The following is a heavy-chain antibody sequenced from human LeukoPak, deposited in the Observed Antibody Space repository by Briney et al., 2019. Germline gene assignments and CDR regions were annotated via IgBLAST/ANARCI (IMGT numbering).Heavy chain of an antibody. D-gene: IGHD3-3*02. CDR2: ISYDGSNK. V-gene: IGHV3-30*18. CDR1: GFTFSSYG. J-gene: IGHJ6*02. Sequence: GRSLRLSCAASGFTFSSYGMHWVRQAPGKGLEWVAVISYDGSNKYYADSVKGRFTISRDNFKNTLYLQMNSLRAEDTAVYYCAKDFSVDVWGQGTTVTVSS. CDR3: AKDFSVDV.